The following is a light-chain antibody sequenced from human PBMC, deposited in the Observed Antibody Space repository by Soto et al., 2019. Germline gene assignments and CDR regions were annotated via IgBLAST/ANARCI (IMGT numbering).Light chain of an antibody. CDR3: QKSSNLFT. J-gene: IGKJ3*01. Sequence: EIVLTQSPATLSLSPGDRATLSCRASQSVSSYLAWYQQKPGQAPRLLIYDASNRATGIPARFSGSGSGTAFTLTISSLEPEDFPVYYCQKSSNLFTFGHGTKVDIK. CDR2: DAS. V-gene: IGKV3-11*01. CDR1: QSVSSY.